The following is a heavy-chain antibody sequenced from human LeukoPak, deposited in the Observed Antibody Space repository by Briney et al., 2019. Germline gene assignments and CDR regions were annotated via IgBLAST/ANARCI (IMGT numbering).Heavy chain of an antibody. V-gene: IGHV3-13*01. CDR3: ARRSAAAGIDAFDI. Sequence: PGGSLRLSCSASGFSFRNYDMHWVRQPTGKGLEWVSAVGIGGDTYYAGSVKGRFTVVRENAKNTLYLQMNSLRAGDTAMYYCARRSAAAGIDAFDIWGQGTMVTVSS. CDR1: GFSFRNYD. CDR2: VGIGGDT. D-gene: IGHD6-13*01. J-gene: IGHJ3*02.